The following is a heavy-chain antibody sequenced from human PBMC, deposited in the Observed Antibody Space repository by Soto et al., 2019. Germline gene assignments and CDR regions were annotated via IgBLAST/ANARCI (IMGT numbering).Heavy chain of an antibody. J-gene: IGHJ5*02. CDR3: ATDGEITIFGVVMGGPHWFDP. CDR1: GYTFTSYG. CDR2: ISAYNGNT. V-gene: IGHV1-18*01. D-gene: IGHD3-3*01. Sequence: ASVKVSCKASGYTFTSYGISWVRQAPGQGLEGMGWISAYNGNTNYAQKLQGRVTMTTDTSTSTAYMELRSLRSDDTAVYYCATDGEITIFGVVMGGPHWFDPWGQGTLVTVSS.